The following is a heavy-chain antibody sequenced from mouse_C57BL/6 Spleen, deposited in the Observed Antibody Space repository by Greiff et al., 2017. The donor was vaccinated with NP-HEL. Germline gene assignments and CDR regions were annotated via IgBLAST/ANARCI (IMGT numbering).Heavy chain of an antibody. V-gene: IGHV1-42*01. CDR2: INPSTGGT. Sequence: VQLQQSGPELVKPGASVKISCKASGYSFTGYYMNWVKQSPEKSLEWIGEINPSTGGTTYNQKFKAKATLTVDKSSSTAYMQLKSLTSEDSAVYYCARGGLRLYFDYWGQGTTLTVSS. D-gene: IGHD2-2*01. J-gene: IGHJ2*01. CDR3: ARGGLRLYFDY. CDR1: GYSFTGYY.